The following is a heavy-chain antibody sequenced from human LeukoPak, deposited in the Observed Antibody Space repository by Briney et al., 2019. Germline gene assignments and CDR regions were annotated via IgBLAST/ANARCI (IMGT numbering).Heavy chain of an antibody. Sequence: TSETLSLTCSVAGDSITNINDYWGWIREPTGKGPEWIATVYYTATTYSNPSLKSRVTISVDSSKNEVSLKVTSVTAADTAVYYCARDPVAGTGTDTWGQGTLVTVSS. CDR3: ARDPVAGTGTDT. J-gene: IGHJ5*02. CDR2: VYYTATT. D-gene: IGHD6-13*01. V-gene: IGHV4-39*07. CDR1: GDSITNINDY.